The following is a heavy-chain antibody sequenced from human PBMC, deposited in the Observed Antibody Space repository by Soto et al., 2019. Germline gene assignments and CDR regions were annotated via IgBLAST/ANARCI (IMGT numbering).Heavy chain of an antibody. CDR2: ISGSGGST. CDR3: VKFPTTVTIYYFDY. J-gene: IGHJ4*02. Sequence: GGSLRLSCAASGLTFSNYAMSWVRQAPGKGLEWVSAISGSGGSTYYADSVKGRFTISRDNSKNTLYLQMNSLRAEDTAVYYCVKFPTTVTIYYFDYWGQGTLVTVSS. V-gene: IGHV3-23*01. D-gene: IGHD4-17*01. CDR1: GLTFSNYA.